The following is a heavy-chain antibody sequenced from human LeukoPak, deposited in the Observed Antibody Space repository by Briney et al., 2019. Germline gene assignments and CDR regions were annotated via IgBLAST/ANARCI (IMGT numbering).Heavy chain of an antibody. V-gene: IGHV4-61*02. CDR2: IYPSGST. CDR1: GGSISSGSYY. CDR3: ARHWGSAAFDI. Sequence: SQTLSLTCTVSGGSISSGSYYWSWIRQPAGKGLEWIGRIYPSGSTTYNPSLKRRVTISVDTSKNQFSLKLSSVTAADTAVYYCARHWGSAAFDIWGQGTMVTVSS. J-gene: IGHJ3*02. D-gene: IGHD7-27*01.